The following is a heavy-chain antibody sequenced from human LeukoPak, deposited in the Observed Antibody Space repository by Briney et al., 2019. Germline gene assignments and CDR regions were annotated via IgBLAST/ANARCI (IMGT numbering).Heavy chain of an antibody. CDR1: GYTFNGYY. Sequence: ASVKVSCKASGYTFNGYYIQWVRQAPAQGLEWMGRINPNSGGTDSAQKFQGRVTMTIDTSINTAYMELSSLTSDDTAVYYCARDRRGYSGYDMNWGQGTLVTVSS. J-gene: IGHJ4*02. CDR3: ARDRRGYSGYDMN. D-gene: IGHD5-12*01. V-gene: IGHV1-2*06. CDR2: INPNSGGT.